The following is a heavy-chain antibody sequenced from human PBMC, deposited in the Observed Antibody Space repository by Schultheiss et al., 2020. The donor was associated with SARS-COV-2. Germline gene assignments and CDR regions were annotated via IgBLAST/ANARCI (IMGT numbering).Heavy chain of an antibody. V-gene: IGHV4-34*01. J-gene: IGHJ2*01. CDR3: ARDDYGVQGWIIDL. CDR2: INHSGST. D-gene: IGHD4-17*01. Sequence: SETLSLTCAVYGGSFSGYYWSWIRQPPGKGLEWIGEINHSGSTNYNPSLKSQVTISVDTSKNQFSLKLSSVTAADTAVYYCARDDYGVQGWIIDLWGRGTLVTVSS. CDR1: GGSFSGYY.